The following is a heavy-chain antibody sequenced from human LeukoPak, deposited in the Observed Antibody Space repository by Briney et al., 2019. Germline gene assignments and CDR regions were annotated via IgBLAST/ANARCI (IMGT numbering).Heavy chain of an antibody. D-gene: IGHD3-10*01. CDR1: GGSISSYY. J-gene: IGHJ4*02. Sequence: NPSETLSLTCTVSGGSISSYYWSWIRQPPGKGLEWIGYIYYSGSTNYNPSLKSRVTISVDTSKNQFSLKLSSVTAADTAVYYCARDIGGSSDYWGQGTLVTVSS. V-gene: IGHV4-59*01. CDR2: IYYSGST. CDR3: ARDIGGSSDY.